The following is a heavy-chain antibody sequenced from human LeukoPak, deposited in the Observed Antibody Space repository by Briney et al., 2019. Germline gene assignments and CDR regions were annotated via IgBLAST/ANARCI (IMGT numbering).Heavy chain of an antibody. CDR1: GFTFSSYS. J-gene: IGHJ3*02. D-gene: IGHD3-22*01. Sequence: GGSLRLSCAASGFTFSSYSMNWVRQAPGKGLEWVSSISSSSSYIYYADSVKGRFTISRDNAKNSLYLQMNSLRAEDTAVYCCARDLGGYYYDSSGYYLDDAFDIWGQGTMVTVSS. CDR3: ARDLGGYYYDSSGYYLDDAFDI. CDR2: ISSSSSYI. V-gene: IGHV3-21*01.